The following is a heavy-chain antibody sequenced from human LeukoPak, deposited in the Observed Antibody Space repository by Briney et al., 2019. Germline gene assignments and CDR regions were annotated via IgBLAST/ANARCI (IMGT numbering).Heavy chain of an antibody. J-gene: IGHJ4*02. CDR2: INKDATAK. Sequence: GGSLRLSCAASGFAFSSSWMSWVRQAPGKGLEWVANINKDATAKYYVDSVKGRFTISRDNAKNSLYLQMNSLRAEDTAVYYCAKEGFDSWGQGTLVTVSS. CDR1: GFAFSSSW. V-gene: IGHV3-7*03. CDR3: AKEGFDS.